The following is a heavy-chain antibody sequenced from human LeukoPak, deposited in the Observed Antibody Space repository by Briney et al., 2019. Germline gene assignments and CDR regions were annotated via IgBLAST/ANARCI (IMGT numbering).Heavy chain of an antibody. J-gene: IGHJ4*02. V-gene: IGHV1-18*01. Sequence: ASVKVSCKASGGTFSSYAISWVRQAPGQGLEWMGWISAYNGNTNYAQKLQGRVTMTTDTSTSTAYMELRSLRSDDTAVYYCARDPGNLSLDYWGQGTLVTVSS. CDR2: ISAYNGNT. CDR1: GGTFSSYA. CDR3: ARDPGNLSLDY.